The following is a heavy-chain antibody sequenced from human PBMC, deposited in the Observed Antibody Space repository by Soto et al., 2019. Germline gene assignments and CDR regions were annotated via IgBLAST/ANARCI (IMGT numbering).Heavy chain of an antibody. V-gene: IGHV1-8*01. CDR2: MNPSNGNA. CDR1: GDTFIKYD. Sequence: GASVKVSCKASGDTFIKYDINWVRQATGQGLEWTGWMNPSNGNAGYAQNFRGRVTMTSNTSITTAYMELSGLRYEDTAVYYCARRKERSGPNYFDVWGQGTLVTVSS. CDR3: ARRKERSGPNYFDV. D-gene: IGHD6-25*01. J-gene: IGHJ4*02.